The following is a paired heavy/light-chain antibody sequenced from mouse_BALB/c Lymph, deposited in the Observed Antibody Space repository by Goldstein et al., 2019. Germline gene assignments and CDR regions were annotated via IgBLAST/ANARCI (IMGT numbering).Light chain of an antibody. CDR1: QEISGY. J-gene: IGKJ5*01. CDR3: LQYASYPLT. CDR2: AAS. V-gene: IGKV9-124*01. Sequence: DIQMTQSPSSLSASLGERVSLTCRASQEISGYLSWLQQKPDGTIKRLIYAASTLDSGVPKRFSGSRSGSDYSLTISSLESEDFADYYCLQYASYPLTFGAGTKLELK.
Heavy chain of an antibody. CDR3: ARASYYGSSSFAY. D-gene: IGHD1-1*01. CDR2: IWAGGST. CDR1: GFSLTSYG. J-gene: IGHJ3*01. V-gene: IGHV2-9*02. Sequence: QVQLKESGPGLVAPSQSLSITCTVSGFSLTSYGVHWVRQPPGKGLEWLGVIWAGGSTNYNSALMSRLSISKDNSKSQVFLKMNSLQTDDTAMYYCARASYYGSSSFAYWGQGTLVTVSA.